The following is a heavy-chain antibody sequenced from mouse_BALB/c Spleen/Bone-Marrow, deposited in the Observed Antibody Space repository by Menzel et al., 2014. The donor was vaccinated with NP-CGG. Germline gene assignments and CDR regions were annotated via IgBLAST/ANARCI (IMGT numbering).Heavy chain of an antibody. CDR2: IYPGNSDT. Sequence: EVKLVESGTVLARPGASVKMSCKASGYSFTSYWMHWVKERPGQGLEWIGAIYPGNSDTSYNQKFKGKAKLTAVTSASTAYMKLSSLTNEDSAVYYCARGLRWCFDVWGAGTTVTVSS. V-gene: IGHV1-5*01. J-gene: IGHJ1*01. CDR1: GYSFTSYW. CDR3: ARGLRWCFDV. D-gene: IGHD1-1*01.